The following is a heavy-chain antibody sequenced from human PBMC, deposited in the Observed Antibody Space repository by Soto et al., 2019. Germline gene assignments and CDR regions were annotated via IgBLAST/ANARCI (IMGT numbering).Heavy chain of an antibody. D-gene: IGHD3-10*01. J-gene: IGHJ4*02. Sequence: SETPSLTFTVSGCSISSNSYYWVWIRQAPGKGLEWIGSIYYSGSTYYNPSLKSRVTISVDTSKNQFSLKLSSVTAADTAVYYCARMRAGTMVRGVINNWGQGTLVTVST. V-gene: IGHV4-39*01. CDR3: ARMRAGTMVRGVINN. CDR2: IYYSGST. CDR1: GCSISSNSYY.